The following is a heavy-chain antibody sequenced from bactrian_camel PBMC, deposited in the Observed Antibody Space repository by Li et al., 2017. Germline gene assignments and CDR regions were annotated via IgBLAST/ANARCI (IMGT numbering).Heavy chain of an antibody. D-gene: IGHD1*01. V-gene: IGHV3S26*01. CDR1: NLPSDYC. J-gene: IGHJ4*01. Sequence: HVQLVESGGGSVQAGGSLNLSCTYKNLPSDYCMAWFRQPPGKEREWVATIDKTFAARYPDSVKGRFTISRVNDKSASYLQMNNLKPEDTAMYYCKMFHRATLHEYWGQGTQVTVS. CDR2: IDKTFAA. CDR3: KMFHRATLHEY.